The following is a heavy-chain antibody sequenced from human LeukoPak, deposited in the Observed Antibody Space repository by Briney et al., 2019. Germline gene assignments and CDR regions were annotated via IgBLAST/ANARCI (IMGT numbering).Heavy chain of an antibody. CDR3: ARHRINMVRGGNYNWFDP. CDR2: INHSGST. CDR1: GGSFSGYY. V-gene: IGHV4-34*01. J-gene: IGHJ5*02. D-gene: IGHD3-10*01. Sequence: PSETLSLTCAVYGGSFSGYYWSWIRQPPGKGLEWIGEINHSGSTNYNPSLKSRVTISLDTSKNQFSLKLSSVTAADTAVYYCARHRINMVRGGNYNWFDPWGQGTLVTVSS.